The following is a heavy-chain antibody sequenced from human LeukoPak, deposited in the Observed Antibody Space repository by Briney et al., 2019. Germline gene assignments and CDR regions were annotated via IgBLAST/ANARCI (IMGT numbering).Heavy chain of an antibody. V-gene: IGHV4-61*02. CDR3: ARGYGSGNYFYFDY. Sequence: SETLSLTCTVSGNSISSGSYYWSWIRQPAGKGLEWIGRIYTSGDTNYNPSLKSRVTISVDTSKNQFSLKLNSVTAADTAVYFCARGYGSGNYFYFDYWGQGTLVTVSS. CDR1: GNSISSGSYY. D-gene: IGHD3-10*01. J-gene: IGHJ4*02. CDR2: IYTSGDT.